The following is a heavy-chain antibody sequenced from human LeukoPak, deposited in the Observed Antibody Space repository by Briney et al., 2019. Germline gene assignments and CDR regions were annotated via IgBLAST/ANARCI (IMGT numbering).Heavy chain of an antibody. V-gene: IGHV4-31*03. J-gene: IGHJ6*02. CDR3: ARGTTYHYYYGSGSYYFYYGMDV. D-gene: IGHD3-10*01. CDR1: GGSISSGGYY. Sequence: PSETLSLTCTVSGGSISSGGYYWSWIRQHPGKGLEWIGYIYYSGSTYYNPSLKSRVTISVDTSKNQFSLKLSSVTAADTAVYYCARGTTYHYYYGSGSYYFYYGMDVWGQGTTVTAS. CDR2: IYYSGST.